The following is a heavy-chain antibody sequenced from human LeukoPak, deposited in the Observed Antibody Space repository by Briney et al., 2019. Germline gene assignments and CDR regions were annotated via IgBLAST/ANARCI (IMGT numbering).Heavy chain of an antibody. Sequence: GGSLRLSCTASGFTFSSNWMSWVRQAPGKGLEWVSAISGSGGSTYYADSVKGRFTISRDKSKNTLYLQTNSLRAEDTAVYYCAVCRNWPTFDCWGQGTLVTVSS. CDR1: GFTFSSNW. J-gene: IGHJ4*02. V-gene: IGHV3-23*01. D-gene: IGHD1-20*01. CDR2: ISGSGGST. CDR3: AVCRNWPTFDC.